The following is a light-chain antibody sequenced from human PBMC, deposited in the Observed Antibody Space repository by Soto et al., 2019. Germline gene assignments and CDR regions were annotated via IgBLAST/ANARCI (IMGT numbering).Light chain of an antibody. V-gene: IGKV1-9*01. Sequence: DIQLTQSPSFLSPSIGDSVTITCRASQVTSTSLAWYQVKPGKAPKLLIYAASTLESGVPSRFSATVSGTEFSLTITSLQPEDFATYYCQQLFDSPITFGQGTRLEIK. CDR1: QVTSTS. J-gene: IGKJ5*01. CDR3: QQLFDSPIT. CDR2: AAS.